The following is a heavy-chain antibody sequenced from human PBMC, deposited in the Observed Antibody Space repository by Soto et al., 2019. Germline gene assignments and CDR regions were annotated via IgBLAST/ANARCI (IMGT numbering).Heavy chain of an antibody. D-gene: IGHD2-15*01. V-gene: IGHV3-23*01. CDR1: GFTFSSYA. J-gene: IGHJ4*02. CDR3: AKHPVIVVVVAGITPNFDY. CDR2: ISGSGGST. Sequence: PRGSLRLSCAASGFTFSSYAMSWVRQAPGKGLEWVSAISGSGGSTYYADSVKGRFTISRDNSKNTLYLQMNSLRAEDTAVYYCAKHPVIVVVVAGITPNFDYWGQGTLVTVSS.